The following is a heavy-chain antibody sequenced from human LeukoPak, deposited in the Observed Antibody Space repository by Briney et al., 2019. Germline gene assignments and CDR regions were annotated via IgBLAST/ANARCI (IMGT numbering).Heavy chain of an antibody. D-gene: IGHD7-27*01. CDR1: GFTFSSYW. Sequence: GGSLRLSCAASGFTFSSYWMHWVRHAPGKGLVWVSRINSDGSSTSYADSVKGRFTISRDNAKNTLYLQMNTLRAEDTAVYYCVSIPGDWGQGILVTVSS. V-gene: IGHV3-74*01. J-gene: IGHJ4*02. CDR2: INSDGSST. CDR3: VSIPGD.